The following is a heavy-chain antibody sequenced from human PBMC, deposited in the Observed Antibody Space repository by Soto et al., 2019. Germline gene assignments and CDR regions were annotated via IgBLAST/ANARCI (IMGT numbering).Heavy chain of an antibody. D-gene: IGHD3-22*01. J-gene: IGHJ4*02. CDR3: AKDEKDLARITMIVVVITGLDY. CDR2: ISGSGGST. Sequence: GGSLRLSCAASGFTFSSYAMSWVRQAPGKGLEWVSAISGSGGSTYYADSVKGRFTISRDNSKNTLYLQMNSLRAEDTAVYYCAKDEKDLARITMIVVVITGLDYWGQGTLVTVSS. V-gene: IGHV3-23*01. CDR1: GFTFSSYA.